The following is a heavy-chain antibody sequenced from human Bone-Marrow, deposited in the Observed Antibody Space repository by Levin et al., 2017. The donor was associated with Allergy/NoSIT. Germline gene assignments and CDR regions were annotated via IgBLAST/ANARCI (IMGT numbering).Heavy chain of an antibody. Sequence: NPSETLSLTCTVSGDSISEYYWSWIRQPPGKGLEWIGYIYHSGNTNANPSLKSRVTISMDTSKNQFSLKLSSVTAADTAVYYCARDEGIATGGFDNWGQGTLVTVSS. V-gene: IGHV4-59*01. CDR3: ARDEGIATGGFDN. CDR2: IYHSGNT. J-gene: IGHJ4*02. D-gene: IGHD6-13*01. CDR1: GDSISEYY.